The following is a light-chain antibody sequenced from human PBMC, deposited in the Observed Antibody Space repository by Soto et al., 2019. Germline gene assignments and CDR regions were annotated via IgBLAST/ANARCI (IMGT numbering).Light chain of an antibody. CDR2: EVS. CDR1: SSDVGSYNR. J-gene: IGLJ1*01. CDR3: SLYISGSTYV. V-gene: IGLV2-18*01. Sequence: QSPLTQPPFGSGSPGQSVTISCTGTSSDVGSYNRISWYQQPPGTAPKLIMFEVSNRPSGVPARFSGSKSGSSASLTISGLQAEYEADYYCSLYISGSTYVFGTETK.